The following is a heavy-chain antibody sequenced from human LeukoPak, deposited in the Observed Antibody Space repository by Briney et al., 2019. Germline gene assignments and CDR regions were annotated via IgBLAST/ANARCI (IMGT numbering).Heavy chain of an antibody. CDR3: ARDRGSNDPIDY. D-gene: IGHD2-15*01. CDR2: IWHNGSNK. CDR1: GFTFSKYG. Sequence: GGSLRLSCAASGFTFSKYGMHWVRQAPGKGLEWVAVIWHNGSNKYYADSVKGRFTTSRDISKNTLYLQMNSLRAEDTAVYYCARDRGSNDPIDYWGQGTLVTVSS. J-gene: IGHJ4*02. V-gene: IGHV3-33*01.